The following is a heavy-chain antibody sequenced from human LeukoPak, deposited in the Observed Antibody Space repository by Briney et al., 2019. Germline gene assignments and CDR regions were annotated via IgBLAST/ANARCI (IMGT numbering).Heavy chain of an antibody. Sequence: GGSLRLSCAASGFIFSGYSMNWVRQAPGKGLEWVSSISTSSSYIYYADSVKGRFTISRDNANNSLYLQMNSLSAEDTAVYYCARLFTSGWYNWFDPWGQGTLVTVSS. V-gene: IGHV3-21*01. CDR1: GFIFSGYS. J-gene: IGHJ5*02. CDR2: ISTSSSYI. D-gene: IGHD6-19*01. CDR3: ARLFTSGWYNWFDP.